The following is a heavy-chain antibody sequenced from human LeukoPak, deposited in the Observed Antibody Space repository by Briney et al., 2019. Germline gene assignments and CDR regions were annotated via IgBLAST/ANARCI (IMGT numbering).Heavy chain of an antibody. CDR1: GYSISCGYY. Sequence: PSETLSLTCTVSGYSISCGYYWGWIRQPPGKGLEWIGSIYHSGSTYYNPSLKSRVTISVDTSKNQFSLKLSSVTAADTAVYYCARDVGGGDCWGQGTLVTVSS. CDR3: ARDVGGGDC. D-gene: IGHD3-16*01. V-gene: IGHV4-38-2*02. CDR2: IYHSGST. J-gene: IGHJ4*02.